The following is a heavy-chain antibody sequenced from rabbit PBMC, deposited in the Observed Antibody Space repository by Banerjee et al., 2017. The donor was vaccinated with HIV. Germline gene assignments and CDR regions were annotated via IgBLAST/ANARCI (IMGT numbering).Heavy chain of an antibody. CDR1: GFDFSSYG. CDR3: WRRASYGGYGYGSL. J-gene: IGHJ6*01. V-gene: IGHV1S39*01. CDR2: IDPVFGST. Sequence: QEQLVESGGGLVQPGGSLKLSCKASGFDFSSYGVSWVRQAPGKGLEWIGYIDPVFGSTYYVRWAKGRFTISKTSSTTVTLQLNSLTAADTATYFCWRRASYGGYGYGSLWGPGTLVTVS. D-gene: IGHD6-1*01.